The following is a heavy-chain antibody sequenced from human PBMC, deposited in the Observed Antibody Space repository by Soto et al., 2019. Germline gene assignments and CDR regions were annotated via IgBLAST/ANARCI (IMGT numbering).Heavy chain of an antibody. CDR1: GYTFTSYG. Sequence: ASVKVSCKASGYTFTSYGISWVRQAPGQGLEWMGWISAYNGNTNYAQKLQGRVTMTTDTSTSTAYMELRSLRSDDTAVYYCARGGSGWQKYLYYYYYGMDVWGQGTTVTVSS. J-gene: IGHJ6*02. CDR3: ARGGSGWQKYLYYYYYGMDV. D-gene: IGHD6-19*01. V-gene: IGHV1-18*01. CDR2: ISAYNGNT.